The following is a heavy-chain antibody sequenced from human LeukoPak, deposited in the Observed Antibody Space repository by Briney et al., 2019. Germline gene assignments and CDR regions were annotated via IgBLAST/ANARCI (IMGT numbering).Heavy chain of an antibody. V-gene: IGHV4-59*01. CDR1: GGSISGYY. J-gene: IGHJ6*03. CDR3: ARVTRTYFYYYYMDV. CDR2: IPYSGST. Sequence: SETLSLTCTVSGGSISGYYWSWIRQPPGKGLEWIGYIPYSGSTNYNPSLRSRVTISVDTSKNQFSLKLSSLTAADTAVYYCARVTRTYFYYYYMDVWGKGTTVTVSS.